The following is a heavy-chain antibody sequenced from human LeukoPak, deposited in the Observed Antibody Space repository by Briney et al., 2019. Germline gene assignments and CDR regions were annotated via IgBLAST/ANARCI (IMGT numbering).Heavy chain of an antibody. J-gene: IGHJ4*02. D-gene: IGHD6-19*01. CDR3: ARESPSSSGWYLDY. CDR2: INPNSGGT. Sequence: ASVKVSCKASGYTFTGHYMHWVRQAPGQGLEWMGWINPNSGGTNYAQKFQGRVTMTRDTSISTAYMELSRLRSDDTAVYYCARESPSSSGWYLDYWGQGTLVTVSS. CDR1: GYTFTGHY. V-gene: IGHV1-2*02.